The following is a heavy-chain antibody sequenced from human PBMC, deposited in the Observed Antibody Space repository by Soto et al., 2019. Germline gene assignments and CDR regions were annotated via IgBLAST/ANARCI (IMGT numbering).Heavy chain of an antibody. J-gene: IGHJ3*02. CDR1: GFTFSSYW. Sequence: GGSLRLSCAASGFTFSSYWMHWVRQAPGKGLVWVSRINGDGSSISYADSVKGRFTSSSDNAKNTLYLQMNSLRAEDTAVYYCARFPGGFWSGSRMLGHIWGQGTMVTVSS. CDR2: INGDGSSI. CDR3: ARFPGGFWSGSRMLGHI. D-gene: IGHD3-3*01. V-gene: IGHV3-74*01.